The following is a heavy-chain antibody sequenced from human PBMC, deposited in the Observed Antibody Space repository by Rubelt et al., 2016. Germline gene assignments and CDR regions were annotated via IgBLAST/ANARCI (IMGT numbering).Heavy chain of an antibody. CDR2: INHSGST. V-gene: IGHV4-31*03. CDR3: ARGHYYDSR. CDR1: GGSISSGGYY. D-gene: IGHD3-22*01. J-gene: IGHJ4*02. Sequence: QVQLQESGPGLVKPSQTLSLTCTVSGGSISSGGYYWSWIRQPPGKGLEWIGEINHSGSTNYNPSLKRRVTISVDTSKNQFSLKLSSVTAADTAVYYCARGHYYDSRWGQGTLVTVSS.